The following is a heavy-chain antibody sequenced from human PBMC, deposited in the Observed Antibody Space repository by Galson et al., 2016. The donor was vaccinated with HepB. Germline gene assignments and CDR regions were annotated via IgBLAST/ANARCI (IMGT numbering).Heavy chain of an antibody. J-gene: IGHJ4*02. CDR2: IHYSRST. Sequence: TLSLTCTVSGGSISSGGYYWSWIRQHPGKGLEWIGYIHYSRSTYYNPSLESRVSISVDTSKNQFSLKLSSVTAADTAVYYCARDKNERGYSYGHFDYWGQGALVTVSS. CDR3: ARDKNERGYSYGHFDY. CDR1: GGSISSGGYY. V-gene: IGHV4-31*03. D-gene: IGHD5-18*01.